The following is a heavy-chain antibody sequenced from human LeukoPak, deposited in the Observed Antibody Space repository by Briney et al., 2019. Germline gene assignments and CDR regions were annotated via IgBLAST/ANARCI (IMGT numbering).Heavy chain of an antibody. Sequence: PGGSLRPSCPASGLPVSSNNMSWVRQAQGRGLDWASVIFSGGSTYYADSVKGRFTISRDNSKNTLYLQMNSLRAEDTAVYYCARDPYCSSTSCPPDGAFDIWGQGTMVTVSS. CDR1: GLPVSSNN. V-gene: IGHV3-53*01. J-gene: IGHJ3*02. CDR2: IFSGGST. CDR3: ARDPYCSSTSCPPDGAFDI. D-gene: IGHD2-2*01.